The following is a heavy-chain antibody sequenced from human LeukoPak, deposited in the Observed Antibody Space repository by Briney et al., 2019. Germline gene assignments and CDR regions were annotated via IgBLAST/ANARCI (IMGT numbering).Heavy chain of an antibody. V-gene: IGHV4-59*01. J-gene: IGHJ4*01. CDR1: GGSISGYY. CDR3: ARLIAARPRYYFDY. CDR2: IYYSGST. D-gene: IGHD6-6*01. Sequence: KASETLSLTCTVSGGSISGYYWIWIRQPPGKGLEWIGYIYYSGSTNYNPSLKSRVTMSVDTSKNQFSLKLNSVTAADTAVYYCARLIAARPRYYFDYWGHGTLVTVSS.